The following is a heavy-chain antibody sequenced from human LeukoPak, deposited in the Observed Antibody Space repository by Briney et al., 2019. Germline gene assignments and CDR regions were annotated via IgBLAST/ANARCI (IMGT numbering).Heavy chain of an antibody. CDR1: GGSISSSSYY. CDR2: IYYSGST. D-gene: IGHD3-22*01. CDR3: ARPRGMIATTYFDY. Sequence: PSETLSLTCTVSGGSISSSSYYWGWIRQPPGKGLEWIGSIYYSGSTYYNPSLKSRVTISVDTSKNQFSLKLSSVTAADTAVYYCARPRGMIATTYFDYWGQGTLVTVSS. V-gene: IGHV4-39*01. J-gene: IGHJ4*02.